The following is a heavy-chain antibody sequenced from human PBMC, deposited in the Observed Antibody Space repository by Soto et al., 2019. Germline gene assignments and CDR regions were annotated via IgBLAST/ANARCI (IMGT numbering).Heavy chain of an antibody. CDR3: ADFYDSSGYFLS. J-gene: IGHJ5*02. Sequence: SETLSLTCTVSGGSISSYYWSWIRQPPGKGLEWIGYIYYSGSTNYNPSLKSRVTMSVDTSKTQFSLKLSSVTAADTAVYYCADFYDSSGYFLSWGQGTLVTVSS. V-gene: IGHV4-59*01. CDR2: IYYSGST. D-gene: IGHD3-22*01. CDR1: GGSISSYY.